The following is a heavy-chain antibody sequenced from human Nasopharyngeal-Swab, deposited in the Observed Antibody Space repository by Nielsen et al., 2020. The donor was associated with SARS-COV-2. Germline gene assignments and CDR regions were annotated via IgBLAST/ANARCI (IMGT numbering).Heavy chain of an antibody. V-gene: IGHV3-21*01. CDR3: ARDPLGFLYYYYGMDV. Sequence: GGSLRLSCAASGFTFSSYSMSWVRQAPGKGLEWVSSISSSSSYIYYADSVKGRFTISRDNAKNSLYLQMNSLRAEDTAVYYCARDPLGFLYYYYGMDVWGQGTTVTVSS. CDR1: GFTFSSYS. CDR2: ISSSSSYI. J-gene: IGHJ6*02. D-gene: IGHD2-15*01.